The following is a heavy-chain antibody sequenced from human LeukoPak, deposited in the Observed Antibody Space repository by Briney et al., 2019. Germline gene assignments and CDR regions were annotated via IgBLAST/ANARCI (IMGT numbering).Heavy chain of an antibody. Sequence: SETLSLTCTVSGGSINNYYWSWMRQPPGKGLEWIGYIYDSGSTNYNPSLQSRVTISVDTSKNQFSLKLSSVTAADTAVYYFAEVGEGSGGYRRPIDSWGRGPGATVS. CDR1: GGSINNYY. CDR2: IYDSGST. J-gene: IGHJ4*02. D-gene: IGHD3-10*01. V-gene: IGHV4-59*08. CDR3: AEVGEGSGGYRRPIDS.